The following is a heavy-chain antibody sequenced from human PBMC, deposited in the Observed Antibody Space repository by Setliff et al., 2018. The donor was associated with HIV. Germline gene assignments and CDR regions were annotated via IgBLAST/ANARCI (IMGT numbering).Heavy chain of an antibody. D-gene: IGHD3-16*01. V-gene: IGHV3-15*01. CDR1: GFSVSHAW. Sequence: PGGSLRLSCAATGFSVSHAWMHWVRQTPGKGLEWVGLIKTKDDGGTADYSADVKGRFDVSRDDSGNVVYLQMNNVKTEDAGVYYCVPYPSFDPWAQGTLVTVSS. CDR2: IKTKDDGGTA. CDR3: VPYPSFDP. J-gene: IGHJ5*02.